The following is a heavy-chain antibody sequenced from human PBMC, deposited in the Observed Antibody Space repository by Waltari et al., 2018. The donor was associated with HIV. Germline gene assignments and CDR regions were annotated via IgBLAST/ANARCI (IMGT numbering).Heavy chain of an antibody. CDR1: DYSIPSAYF. J-gene: IGHJ4*02. V-gene: IGHV4-38-2*02. D-gene: IGHD3-3*01. CDR3: ASTYYDLLEGWYFDF. Sequence: QVQLQESAPGLVKPSETLSLPCTVSDYSIPSAYFWGWIRQSPGRGLEWIGSISHSGTTVYSPSLKSRITLFRNTSKNQFFLKLTAATAADTAVYYCASTYYDLLEGWYFDFWGQGRLVTVSS. CDR2: ISHSGTT.